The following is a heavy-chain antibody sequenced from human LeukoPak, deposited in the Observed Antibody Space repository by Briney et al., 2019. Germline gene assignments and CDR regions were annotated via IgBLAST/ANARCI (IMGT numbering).Heavy chain of an antibody. J-gene: IGHJ4*02. Sequence: SETLSLTCTVSGASITSFHWTWIRQPAGKGLEWIGLIYSSGSTIYNPSLQSRVAMSVDMTKNQLSLKLSSVTAADTAMYYCARDARIFDWLSLFDYWGQGTLVTVSS. V-gene: IGHV4-4*07. CDR3: ARDARIFDWLSLFDY. CDR1: GASITSFH. CDR2: IYSSGST. D-gene: IGHD3-9*01.